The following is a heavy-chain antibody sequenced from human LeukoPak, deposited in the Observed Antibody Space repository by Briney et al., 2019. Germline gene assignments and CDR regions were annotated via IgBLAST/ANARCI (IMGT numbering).Heavy chain of an antibody. J-gene: IGHJ3*02. CDR2: IIPIFGTA. V-gene: IGHV1-69*05. CDR3: ARDWRDSPDAFDI. CDR1: GGTFSSYA. D-gene: IGHD3/OR15-3a*01. Sequence: ASVKVSCKASGGTFSSYAISWVRQAPGQGLEWMGRIIPIFGTANYAQKFQGRVTITTDESTSTAYMELSSLRSEDTAVYYCARDWRDSPDAFDIWGQGTMVTVSS.